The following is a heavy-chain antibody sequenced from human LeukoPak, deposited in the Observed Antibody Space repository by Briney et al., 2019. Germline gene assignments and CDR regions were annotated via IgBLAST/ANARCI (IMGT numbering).Heavy chain of an antibody. CDR1: GFTFSDYY. V-gene: IGHV3-30*02. D-gene: IGHD3-22*01. Sequence: GGSLRLSCAASGFTFSDYYMSWIRQAPGKGLEWVAFIRYDGSNKYYADSVKGRFTISRDNSKNTLYLQMNSLRAEDTAVYYCAKDRYYYDSSGYSFDYWGQGTLVTVSS. J-gene: IGHJ4*02. CDR3: AKDRYYYDSSGYSFDY. CDR2: IRYDGSNK.